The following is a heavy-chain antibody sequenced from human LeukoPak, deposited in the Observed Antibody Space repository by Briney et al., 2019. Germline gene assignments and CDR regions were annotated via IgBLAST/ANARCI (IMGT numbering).Heavy chain of an antibody. CDR1: GFTFSSYS. J-gene: IGHJ4*02. Sequence: GESLRLSCAASGFTFSSYSMNWVRQAPGKGLEWVSYISSSSSTIYYADSVKGRFTISRDNAKNSLYLQMNSLRAEDTAVYYCAREVGYSGYDGFDYWGQGTLVTVSS. CDR2: ISSSSSTI. CDR3: AREVGYSGYDGFDY. V-gene: IGHV3-48*01. D-gene: IGHD5-12*01.